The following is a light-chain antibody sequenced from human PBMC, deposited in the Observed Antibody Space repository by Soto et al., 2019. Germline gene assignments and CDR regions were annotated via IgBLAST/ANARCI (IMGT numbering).Light chain of an antibody. CDR2: GGS. CDR3: LEYVSSPPVS. Sequence: EIVLTQSPGTLSLSSGEISTLSSSASKSVSSSTLAWYQQKPGHAPRLLSSGGSSTATGVQDRFSGSGSGKYFTLTFSTLEPEYLALSYSLEYVSSPPVSCGVGGKVDI. V-gene: IGKV3-20*01. CDR1: KSVSSST. J-gene: IGKJ4*01.